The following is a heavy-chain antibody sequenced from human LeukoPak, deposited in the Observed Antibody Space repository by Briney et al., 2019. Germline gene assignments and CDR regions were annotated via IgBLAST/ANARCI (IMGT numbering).Heavy chain of an antibody. V-gene: IGHV1-3*04. J-gene: IGHJ4*02. CDR1: GYIFTSYP. D-gene: IGHD4-23*01. CDR2: INTGNGNT. CDR3: ARDGPRLRWYPHFDY. Sequence: ASVKVSCKASGYIFTSYPIHWVRQAPGQRLEWMGWINTGNGNTKYSQKFQGRVTITADESTSTAYMELSSLRSEDTAVYYCARDGPRLRWYPHFDYWGQGTLVTVSS.